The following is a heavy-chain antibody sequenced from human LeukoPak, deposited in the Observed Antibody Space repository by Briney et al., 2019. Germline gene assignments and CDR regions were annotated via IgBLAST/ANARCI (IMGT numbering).Heavy chain of an antibody. Sequence: SETLSLTCAVYGGSFSGYYWSWIRQPPGKGLEWIGEINHSGSTNYNPSLKSRVIMSVDTSKTHLSLRLSSVTAADTAVYYCARLHYDSSGNYYFDYWGQGTLVTVSS. CDR1: GGSFSGYY. D-gene: IGHD3-22*01. J-gene: IGHJ4*02. CDR2: INHSGST. CDR3: ARLHYDSSGNYYFDY. V-gene: IGHV4-34*01.